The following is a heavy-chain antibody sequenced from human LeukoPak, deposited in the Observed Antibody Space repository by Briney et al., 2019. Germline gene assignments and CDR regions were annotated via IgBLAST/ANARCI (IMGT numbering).Heavy chain of an antibody. CDR2: MKQEGREQ. D-gene: IGHD6-13*01. J-gene: IGHJ4*02. CDR3: ARDPSLRIAAAPDY. V-gene: IGHV3-7*01. CDR1: GFTLPSYW. Sequence: GGSLRLSCAASGFTLPSYWMGWVRQAPGKGRGWVAYMKQEGREQYNVDSVKGRFTISRDNAKNSLYLQMNSLRAEDTAVYYCARDPSLRIAAAPDYWGQGTLVTVST.